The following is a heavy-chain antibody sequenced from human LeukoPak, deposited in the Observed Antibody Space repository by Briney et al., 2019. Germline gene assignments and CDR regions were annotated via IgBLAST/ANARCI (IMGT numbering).Heavy chain of an antibody. CDR1: GGSISSYY. CDR3: AKGAYDYIEMGYFDY. V-gene: IGHV4-4*09. J-gene: IGHJ4*02. CDR2: IYTSGST. Sequence: SETLSLTCTVSGGSISSYYWSWIRQPPGKGLEWIGYIYTSGSTNYNPSLKSRVTISVDTSKNQFSLKLSSVTAADTAVYYCAKGAYDYIEMGYFDYWGQGTLVTVSS. D-gene: IGHD5-12*01.